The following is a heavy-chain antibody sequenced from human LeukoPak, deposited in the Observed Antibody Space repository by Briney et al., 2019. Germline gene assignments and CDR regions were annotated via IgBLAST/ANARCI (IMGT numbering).Heavy chain of an antibody. J-gene: IGHJ5*02. CDR1: GYTFTDFY. Sequence: ASVKVSCKASGYTFTDFYIHWVRQAPGQGLEWMGIINPTGGSTSYAQKFQGRVTMTRDMSTSTVYMELSSLRSEDTAVYYCARVPLPLNYYDTSGYYYAWFDPWGQGTLVTVSS. D-gene: IGHD3-22*01. V-gene: IGHV1-46*01. CDR2: INPTGGST. CDR3: ARVPLPLNYYDTSGYYYAWFDP.